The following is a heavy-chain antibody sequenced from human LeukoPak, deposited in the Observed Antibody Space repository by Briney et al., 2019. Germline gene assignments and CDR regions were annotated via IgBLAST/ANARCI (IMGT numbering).Heavy chain of an antibody. CDR3: ARRSGIAVAGAFDY. D-gene: IGHD6-19*01. CDR2: INWNGDST. V-gene: IGHV3-20*04. J-gene: IGHJ4*02. CDR1: GFTFDDYG. Sequence: GGSLRLSCAASGFTFDDYGMSWVRQVPGKGLEWVSGINWNGDSTRYADAVKGRFIISRDNAKKSLYLQMNSLSAEDTAIYYCARRSGIAVAGAFDYWGQGTLVTVSS.